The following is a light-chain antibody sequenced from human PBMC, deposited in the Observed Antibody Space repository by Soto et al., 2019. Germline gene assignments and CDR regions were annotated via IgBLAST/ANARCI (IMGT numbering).Light chain of an antibody. CDR3: QQRTDRPPWT. V-gene: IGKV3D-20*02. CDR1: QSVSSSY. CDR2: GAS. Sequence: DIVLKQSQGTLSLSPGERAPLSCRASQSVSSSYLAWCQPNTGQASRPVIYGASRMARGIADRFRGSGSGTDFTLSISRLEPEDFAVDYCQQRTDRPPWTVGQGTKVGIK. J-gene: IGKJ1*01.